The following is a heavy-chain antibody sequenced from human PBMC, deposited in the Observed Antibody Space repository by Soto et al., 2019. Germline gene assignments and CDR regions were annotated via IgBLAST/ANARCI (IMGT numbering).Heavy chain of an antibody. J-gene: IGHJ3*02. Sequence: ASVTVSCTASGYTFTSYGISWVRQAPGQGLEWMGWISAYNGNTNYAQKLQGRVTMTTDTSTSTAYMELRSLRSDDTAVYYCARMEDIVATTDAFDIWGQGTMVTVSS. CDR2: ISAYNGNT. CDR3: ARMEDIVATTDAFDI. V-gene: IGHV1-18*01. D-gene: IGHD5-12*01. CDR1: GYTFTSYG.